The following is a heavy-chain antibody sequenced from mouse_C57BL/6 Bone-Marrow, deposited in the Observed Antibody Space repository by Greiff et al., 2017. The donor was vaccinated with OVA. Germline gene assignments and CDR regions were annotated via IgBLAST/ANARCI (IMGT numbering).Heavy chain of an antibody. CDR2: IDPENGDT. Sequence: VQLQQSGAELVRPGASVKLSCTASGFNIKDDYMHWVKQRPEQGLEWIGWIDPENGDTEYASKFQGKATITADTSSNTAYLQLSSLTSEDTAVYYCTTYYYSWYFDVWGTGTTVTVSS. CDR3: TTYYYSWYFDV. J-gene: IGHJ1*03. V-gene: IGHV14-4*01. D-gene: IGHD1-1*01. CDR1: GFNIKDDY.